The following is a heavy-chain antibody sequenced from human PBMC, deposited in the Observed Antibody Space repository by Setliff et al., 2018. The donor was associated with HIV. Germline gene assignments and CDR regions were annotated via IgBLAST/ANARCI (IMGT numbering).Heavy chain of an antibody. V-gene: IGHV4-31*03. Sequence: SETLSLTCTVSGGSISSGTYYWSWIRQHPGKGLEWIGYIYYSGSAYYNPSLKSRVTISVDTSRDQFSLNLRSVTAEETAVYFWARLIHTGLLYFDFWGLGTLVTAPQ. D-gene: IGHD2-8*02. CDR2: IYYSGSA. CDR3: ARLIHTGLLYFDF. J-gene: IGHJ4*02. CDR1: GGSISSGTYY.